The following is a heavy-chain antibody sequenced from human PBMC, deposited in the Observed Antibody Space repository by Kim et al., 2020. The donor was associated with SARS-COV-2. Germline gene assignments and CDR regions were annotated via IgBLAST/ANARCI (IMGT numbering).Heavy chain of an antibody. D-gene: IGHD6-19*01. Sequence: GGSLRLSCAASGFTFSSYWMHWVRQAPGKGLVWVSRINSDGSSTSYADSVKGRFTISRDNAKNTLYLQMNSLRAEDTAVYYCAGGIAVAGNRFDPWVQGTLVTVSS. CDR1: GFTFSSYW. J-gene: IGHJ5*02. V-gene: IGHV3-74*01. CDR3: AGGIAVAGNRFDP. CDR2: INSDGSST.